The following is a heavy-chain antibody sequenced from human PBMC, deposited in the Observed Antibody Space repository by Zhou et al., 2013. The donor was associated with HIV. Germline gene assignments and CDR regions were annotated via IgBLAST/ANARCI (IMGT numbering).Heavy chain of an antibody. CDR1: GYTFTTYE. CDR3: ATYGPGYNWMYK. D-gene: IGHD1-20*01. J-gene: IGHJ4*02. CDR2: MNPNSGNT. V-gene: IGHV1-8*01. Sequence: QVQLVQSGAEVKKPGASVKVSCKASGYTFTTYEINWVRQATGQGLEWMGWMNPNSGNTGYAQKFHGRVTMTRNTSMSTAYIELSSLTSEDTAVYYCATYGPGYNWMYKWGQGTLVTVSS.